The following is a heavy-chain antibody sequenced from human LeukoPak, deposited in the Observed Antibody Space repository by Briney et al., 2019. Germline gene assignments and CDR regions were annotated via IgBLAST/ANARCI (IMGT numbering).Heavy chain of an antibody. D-gene: IGHD2-15*01. Sequence: GGSLRLSCAASGFMFNTYAMHWVRQAPGKGLGWVAFIQYDGSIQYYADSVKGRFTISRDNSKDSLYLEVSSLRPEDTAVYYCARLGYCDSGNCFSARPFDRWGQGTPVTVSS. CDR2: IQYDGSIQ. CDR1: GFMFNTYA. V-gene: IGHV3-30*02. CDR3: ARLGYCDSGNCFSARPFDR. J-gene: IGHJ5*02.